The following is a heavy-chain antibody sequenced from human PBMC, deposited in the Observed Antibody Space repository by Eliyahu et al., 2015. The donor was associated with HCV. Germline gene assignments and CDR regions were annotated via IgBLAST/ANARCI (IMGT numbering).Heavy chain of an antibody. CDR2: ISYDGSNK. D-gene: IGHD3-22*01. Sequence: QVQLVESGGGVVQPGRSLXLSCAXSGFXFSSYAXPWVRQAPGKGLEWVAVISYDGSNKYYADSVKGRFTISRDNSKNTLYLQMNSLRAEDTAVYYCARVPQTYYYDSSGREPADWGQGTLVTVSS. CDR3: ARVPQTYYYDSSGREPAD. V-gene: IGHV3-30*04. CDR1: GFXFSSYA. J-gene: IGHJ4*02.